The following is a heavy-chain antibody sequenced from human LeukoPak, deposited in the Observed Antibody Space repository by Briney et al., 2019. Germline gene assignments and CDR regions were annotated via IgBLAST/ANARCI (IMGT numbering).Heavy chain of an antibody. CDR3: AMQVGIYGDYNNWFDP. D-gene: IGHD4-17*01. J-gene: IGHJ5*02. Sequence: SETLSLTCTVSGASLNNYYWNWVRQPPGKELEWIGNVDYSGNTRHNPSLKSRVTISLDIPKNHFSLRLSSVTAADTAVYYCAMQVGIYGDYNNWFDPWGQGARVTVSS. V-gene: IGHV4-59*08. CDR1: GASLNNYY. CDR2: VDYSGNT.